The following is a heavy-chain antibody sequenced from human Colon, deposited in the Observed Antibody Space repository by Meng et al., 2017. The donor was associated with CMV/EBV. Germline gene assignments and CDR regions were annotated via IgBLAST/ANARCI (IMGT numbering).Heavy chain of an antibody. V-gene: IGHV1-8*01. Sequence: ASVKVSCKASGYDFFTYDIHWARQATGQGPEWMGWVNTKSGNTKFAQRFQGRVTMTRNTAITTAYMELSSLTSADTAVYYCVRGRVVGGGWGQGTLVTVSS. D-gene: IGHD2-21*01. CDR2: VNTKSGNT. CDR3: VRGRVVGGG. J-gene: IGHJ4*02. CDR1: GYDFFTYD.